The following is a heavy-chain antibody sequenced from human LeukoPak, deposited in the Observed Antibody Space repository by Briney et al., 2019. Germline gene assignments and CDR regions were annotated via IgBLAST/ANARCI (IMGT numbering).Heavy chain of an antibody. J-gene: IGHJ3*02. Sequence: GASVKVSCKASGYTFTGYYMHWVRQAPGQGLEWMGWINPNSGGTNYAQKFQGRVTMTRDTSISTAYMELSRLRSDDTAVYYCARGGENYYDNSGYYSDAFDIWGQGTMVTVSS. CDR3: ARGGENYYDNSGYYSDAFDI. V-gene: IGHV1-2*02. CDR1: GYTFTGYY. D-gene: IGHD3-22*01. CDR2: INPNSGGT.